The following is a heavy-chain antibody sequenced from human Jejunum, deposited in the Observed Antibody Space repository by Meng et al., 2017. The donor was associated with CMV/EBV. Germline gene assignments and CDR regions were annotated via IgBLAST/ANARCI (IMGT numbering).Heavy chain of an antibody. D-gene: IGHD6-6*01. Sequence: HTMHWARQAPGKGLEWLALMSYDGTKDYYAESVKGRFTISRDNSKNTLYLHMNSLRAEDTAIYYCAREGTIATPPDAFDIWGQGTMVTVSS. CDR2: MSYDGTKD. J-gene: IGHJ3*02. V-gene: IGHV3-30*01. CDR1: HT. CDR3: AREGTIATPPDAFDI.